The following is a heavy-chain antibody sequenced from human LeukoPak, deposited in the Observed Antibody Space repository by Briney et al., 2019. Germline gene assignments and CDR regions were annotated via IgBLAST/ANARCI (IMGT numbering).Heavy chain of an antibody. D-gene: IGHD1-26*01. Sequence: SETLSLTCAVSGYSISSGYYWGWIRQPPGKGLEWIASIYHSGSTYYNPSLKSRVTISVDTSKNQLSLKLSSVTAADTAAYYCARGAGIEDYWGQGTLVTVSS. V-gene: IGHV4-38-2*01. CDR3: ARGAGIEDY. CDR1: GYSISSGYY. CDR2: IYHSGST. J-gene: IGHJ4*02.